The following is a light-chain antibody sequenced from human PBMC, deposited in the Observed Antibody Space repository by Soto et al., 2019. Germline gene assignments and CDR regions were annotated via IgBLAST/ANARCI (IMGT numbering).Light chain of an antibody. CDR1: QGIRND. V-gene: IGKV1-6*01. CDR2: KAS. J-gene: IGKJ5*01. CDR3: QQAASFPIT. Sequence: IKVTQSPSSLSASVGDRVTITCRASQGIRNDLGWYQQKPGKAPKLLIYKASTLKSGVPSRFSGSGSGTDFTLTINSLQPEDFATYYCQQAASFPITFGQGTRLEIK.